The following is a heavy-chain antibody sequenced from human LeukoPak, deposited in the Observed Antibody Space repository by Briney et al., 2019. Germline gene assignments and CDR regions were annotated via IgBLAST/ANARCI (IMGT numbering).Heavy chain of an antibody. V-gene: IGHV4-38-2*02. CDR1: GHSISNGYF. D-gene: IGHD5-24*01. Sequence: SETLSLTCTVSGHSISNGYFWGWIRQPPGKGLEWIGTIHHSGSTFYNPSLKSRVTISVDTSKNQFSLKLSSVTAADTAVYYCARVPRRDGYNHWIDPWGQGTLVTVSS. J-gene: IGHJ5*02. CDR2: IHHSGST. CDR3: ARVPRRDGYNHWIDP.